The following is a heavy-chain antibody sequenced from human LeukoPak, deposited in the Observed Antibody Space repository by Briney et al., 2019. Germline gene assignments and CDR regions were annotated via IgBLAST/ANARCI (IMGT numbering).Heavy chain of an antibody. CDR3: ARDHPEYYYDSSGYYSGAFDI. V-gene: IGHV4-59*01. CDR2: IYYSGST. J-gene: IGHJ3*02. D-gene: IGHD3-22*01. Sequence: KPSETLSLTCTVSGGSISSYYWSWIRQPPGKGLEWIGYIYYSGSTNYNPSLKSRVTISVDTSKNQFSLKLSSVTAADTAVYYCARDHPEYYYDSSGYYSGAFDIWGQGTMVTVSS. CDR1: GGSISSYY.